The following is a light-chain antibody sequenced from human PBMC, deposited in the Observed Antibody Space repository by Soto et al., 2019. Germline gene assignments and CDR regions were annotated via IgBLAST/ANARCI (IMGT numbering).Light chain of an antibody. CDR2: DVS. CDR3: SSYTTSNTYV. V-gene: IGLV2-18*02. CDR1: GSDVGSNNR. J-gene: IGLJ1*01. Sequence: QSVLTQPPSVSGSPGQSVAISCTGTGSDVGSNNRVSWYQQPPGSAPKLIIYDVSNRPSAIPDRFSGSKSANTASLTISGLQTEGEADYYCSSYTTSNTYVXGTGTKVTVL.